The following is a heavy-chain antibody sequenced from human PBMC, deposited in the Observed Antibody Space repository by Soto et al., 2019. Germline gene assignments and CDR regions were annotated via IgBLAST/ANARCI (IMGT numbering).Heavy chain of an antibody. CDR1: GFTFSSYG. D-gene: IGHD3-22*01. Sequence: GGSLRLSCAASGFTFSSYGMHWVRQAPGKGLEWVAVISYDGSNKYYADSVKGRFTISRDNSKNTLYLQMNSLRAEDTAVYYCARSGITMIVVVPYYFDYWGQGTLVTVSS. V-gene: IGHV3-30*19. CDR2: ISYDGSNK. J-gene: IGHJ4*02. CDR3: ARSGITMIVVVPYYFDY.